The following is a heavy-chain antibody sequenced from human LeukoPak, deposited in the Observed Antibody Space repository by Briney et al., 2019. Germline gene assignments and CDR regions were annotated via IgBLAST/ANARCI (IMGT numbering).Heavy chain of an antibody. V-gene: IGHV1-18*01. Sequence: GASVKVSCKASGYTFTSYGISWVRQAPGQGLEWMGWISGNNDNTNSAQKLQGRVTMTTDTSTSTAYMELRSLRSDDTAVYCCARDPRVGATRVDYWGQGTLVTVSS. CDR3: ARDPRVGATRVDY. D-gene: IGHD1-26*01. J-gene: IGHJ4*02. CDR1: GYTFTSYG. CDR2: ISGNNDNT.